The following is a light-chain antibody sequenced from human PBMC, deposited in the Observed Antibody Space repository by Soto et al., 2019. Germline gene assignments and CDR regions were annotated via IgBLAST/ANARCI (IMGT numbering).Light chain of an antibody. CDR3: QLWDDNFYV. CDR1: NIRTNS. V-gene: IGLV3-21*02. CDR2: DDS. J-gene: IGLJ1*01. Sequence: SYELTQPPSVSVAPGQTARIICGGSNIRTNSVHWYQQKPGQAPVLVVYDDSDRPSGIPDRFSGSNSGNTATLIISRVEAGDEADYYCQLWDDNFYVFGTGTKVTVL.